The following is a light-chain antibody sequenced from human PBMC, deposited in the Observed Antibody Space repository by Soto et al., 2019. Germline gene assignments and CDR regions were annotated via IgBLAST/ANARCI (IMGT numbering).Light chain of an antibody. CDR3: SSYTSSSTLDV. J-gene: IGLJ1*01. Sequence: SGLTQPASVSGSPGRSITRSCTGTSSDVGGYNYVSWYQQHPGKAPKLMIYEVSNRPSGVSNRFSGSKSGNTASLTISGLQAEDEADYYCSSYTSSSTLDVFGTGTKVTVL. CDR1: SSDVGGYNY. CDR2: EVS. V-gene: IGLV2-14*01.